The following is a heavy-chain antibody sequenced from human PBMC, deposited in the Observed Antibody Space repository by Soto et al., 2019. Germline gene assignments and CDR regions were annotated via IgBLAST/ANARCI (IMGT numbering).Heavy chain of an antibody. Sequence: SETLSLTCAVYGGSFSGYYWSWIRQPPGKGLEWIGEINHSGSTNYNPSLKSRVTISVDTSKNQLSLKLSSVTAADTAVYYCARVPRSLEWLLYFDYWGQGTLVTVSS. CDR2: INHSGST. D-gene: IGHD3-3*01. J-gene: IGHJ4*02. CDR1: GGSFSGYY. V-gene: IGHV4-34*01. CDR3: ARVPRSLEWLLYFDY.